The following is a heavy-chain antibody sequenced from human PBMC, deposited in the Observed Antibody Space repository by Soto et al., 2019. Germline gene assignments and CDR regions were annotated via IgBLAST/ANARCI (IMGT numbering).Heavy chain of an antibody. V-gene: IGHV1-2*04. CDR3: ARGSKEFSGYEWNY. D-gene: IGHD5-12*01. CDR1: GYTFTGYY. J-gene: IGHJ4*02. CDR2: INPNSGGT. Sequence: ASVKVSCKASGYTFTGYYMHWVRQAPGQGLEWMGWINPNSGGTNYAQKFQGWVTMTRDTSISTAYMELSRLRSDDTAVYYCARGSKEFSGYEWNYWGQGTLVTVSS.